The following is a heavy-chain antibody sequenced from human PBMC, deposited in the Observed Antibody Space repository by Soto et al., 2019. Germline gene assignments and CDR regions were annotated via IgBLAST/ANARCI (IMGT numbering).Heavy chain of an antibody. CDR2: IKQDGSEK. Sequence: QPGGSLRLSCAASGFTFSSYWMSWVRQAPGKGLEWVANIKQDGSEKYYVDSVKGRFTVSRDNAKNSLYLQMNSLRAEDTAVYYCVRVLLWFGEFYYFAYGGQGTLVTVSS. V-gene: IGHV3-7*03. CDR1: GFTFSSYW. J-gene: IGHJ4*02. D-gene: IGHD3-10*01. CDR3: VRVLLWFGEFYYFAY.